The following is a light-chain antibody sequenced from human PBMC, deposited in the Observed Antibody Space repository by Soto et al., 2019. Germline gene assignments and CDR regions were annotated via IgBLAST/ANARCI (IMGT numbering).Light chain of an antibody. Sequence: QSALTQPASVSGSPGQSITISCTGTSSDVGGYNYVSWYQQHPGKAPKLMIYDVSNRPSGVSNRFSGSKSGNTASLTISGSQADDEADDYCSSYTSSSIDYVFGTGTKLTVL. CDR2: DVS. J-gene: IGLJ1*01. V-gene: IGLV2-14*01. CDR1: SSDVGGYNY. CDR3: SSYTSSSIDYV.